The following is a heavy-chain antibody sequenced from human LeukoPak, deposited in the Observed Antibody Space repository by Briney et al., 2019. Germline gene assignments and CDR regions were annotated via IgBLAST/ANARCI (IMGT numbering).Heavy chain of an antibody. V-gene: IGHV2-5*01. D-gene: IGHD2-8*01. J-gene: IGHJ5*02. CDR1: GFSLSTSGVG. CDR2: IYWIDDK. Sequence: SGPTLVNPTQTLTLTCTFSGFSLSTSGVGVGWIRQPPGKALEWLALIYWIDDKRYSPSLKSRLTITKDTSKNQVVLTMTNMDPVDTATYYCAHRPYCTNGVCYGGYNWFDPWGQGTLVTVSS. CDR3: AHRPYCTNGVCYGGYNWFDP.